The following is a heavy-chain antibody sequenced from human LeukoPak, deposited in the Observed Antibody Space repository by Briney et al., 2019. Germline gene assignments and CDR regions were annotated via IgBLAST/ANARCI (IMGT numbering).Heavy chain of an antibody. Sequence: PGGSLRLSCAASGFTFSSYEMNWVRQAPGKGLEWVSYISSSGSTIYYADSVKGRFTISRDNSKNSLYLQMNSLRAEDTAVYYCARDFGARGWFDYWGQGTLVTVSS. CDR2: ISSSGSTI. V-gene: IGHV3-48*03. CDR3: ARDFGARGWFDY. J-gene: IGHJ4*02. CDR1: GFTFSSYE. D-gene: IGHD6-19*01.